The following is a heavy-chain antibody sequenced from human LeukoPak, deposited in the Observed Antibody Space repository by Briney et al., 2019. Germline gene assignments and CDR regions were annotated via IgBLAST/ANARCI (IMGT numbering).Heavy chain of an antibody. CDR1: GGNFSSYA. D-gene: IGHD3-10*01. V-gene: IGHV1-69*06. Sequence: SVKVSCKASGGNFSSYAISWVRQAPGQGLEWMGGIIPIFGTANYAQKFQGRVTITADKSTSTAYMELSSLRSEDTAVYYCARDIEVTTMVRGVRRGYYYYYGMDVWGKGTTVTVSS. J-gene: IGHJ6*04. CDR3: ARDIEVTTMVRGVRRGYYYYYGMDV. CDR2: IIPIFGTA.